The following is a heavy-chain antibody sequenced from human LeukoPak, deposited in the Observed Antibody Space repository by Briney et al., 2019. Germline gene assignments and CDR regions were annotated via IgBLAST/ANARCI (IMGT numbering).Heavy chain of an antibody. Sequence: PGGSLRLSCAASGFTLRSYTMNWVRQAPGKGLEWVSAISGSGGSTYYADSVKGRFTISRDNSKNTLYLQMNSLRAEDTAVYYCAKGWEWKPGRVGEDAFDIWGQGTMVTVSS. CDR1: GFTLRSYT. D-gene: IGHD1-26*01. V-gene: IGHV3-23*01. J-gene: IGHJ3*02. CDR2: ISGSGGST. CDR3: AKGWEWKPGRVGEDAFDI.